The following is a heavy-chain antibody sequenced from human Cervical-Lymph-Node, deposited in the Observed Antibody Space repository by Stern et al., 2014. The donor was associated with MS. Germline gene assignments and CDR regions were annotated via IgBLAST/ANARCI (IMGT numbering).Heavy chain of an antibody. CDR3: ARGLLGSENAFDI. CDR2: ISAYNGNT. CDR1: GYTFSSYG. V-gene: IGHV1-18*01. Sequence: VQLVHSGVEVKKLGASVKASCKDFGYTFSSYGISWARWDPGQAFEWMGCISAYNGNTNYAQKLQGRGTMTTDTSTSTAYMELRSLRSDDTAVYYCARGLLGSENAFDIWGQGTMVTVSS. J-gene: IGHJ3*02. D-gene: IGHD2-15*01.